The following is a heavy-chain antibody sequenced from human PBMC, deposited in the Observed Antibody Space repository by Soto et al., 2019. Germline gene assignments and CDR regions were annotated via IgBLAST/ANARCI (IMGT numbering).Heavy chain of an antibody. CDR2: ISGSGGST. V-gene: IGHV3-23*01. Sequence: PGGSLRLSCAASGFTFSSYAMSWVRQAPGKGLEWVSAISGSGGSTYYADSVKGRFTISRDNSKNTLYLQMNSLRAEDTAVYYCAKFPSYGSGSYYAPYYFDYWGQGTLVTVSS. CDR1: GFTFSSYA. D-gene: IGHD3-10*01. J-gene: IGHJ4*02. CDR3: AKFPSYGSGSYYAPYYFDY.